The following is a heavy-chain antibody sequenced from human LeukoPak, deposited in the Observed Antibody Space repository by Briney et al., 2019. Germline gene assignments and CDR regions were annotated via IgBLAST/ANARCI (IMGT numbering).Heavy chain of an antibody. CDR2: INHSGST. J-gene: IGHJ6*02. D-gene: IGHD6-19*01. CDR3: ARGGAVAVRSYGLYYYGMDV. V-gene: IGHV4-34*01. Sequence: PSETLSLTCTVSGVSINSHYWSWIRQPPGKGLEWIGEINHSGSTNYNPSLKSRVTISVDTSKNQFSLKLSSVTAADTAVYYCARGGAVAVRSYGLYYYGMDVWGQGTTVTVSS. CDR1: GVSINSHY.